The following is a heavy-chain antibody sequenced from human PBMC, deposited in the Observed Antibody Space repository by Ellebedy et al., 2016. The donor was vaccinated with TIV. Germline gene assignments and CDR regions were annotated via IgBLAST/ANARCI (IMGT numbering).Heavy chain of an antibody. D-gene: IGHD6-19*01. CDR1: GFRFSTHG. Sequence: GESLKISCAASGFRFSTHGMHWVRQAPGKGLEWVAVISSHGQTTYYADSVKGRFTISRDNSKDTLDLQMNSLRPEDTAVYYCTKEGAEAGGPAYLSYDHWGQGTLVTVSS. CDR3: TKEGAEAGGPAYLSYDH. CDR2: ISSHGQTT. V-gene: IGHV3-30*18. J-gene: IGHJ4*02.